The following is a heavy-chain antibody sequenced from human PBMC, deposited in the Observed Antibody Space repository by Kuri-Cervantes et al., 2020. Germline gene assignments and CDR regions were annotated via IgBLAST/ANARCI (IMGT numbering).Heavy chain of an antibody. D-gene: IGHD3-10*01. CDR3: ARDEIAGSPYYGMDV. J-gene: IGHJ6*02. CDR1: GFTFSSYG. CDR2: ISYDGSNK. V-gene: IGHV3-30*03. Sequence: GESLKISCAASGFTFSSYGMHWVRQAPGKGLEWVAVISYDGSNKYYADSVKGRFTISRDNSKNTLYLQMNSLRDEDTAVYYCARDEIAGSPYYGMDVWGQGTTVTVSS.